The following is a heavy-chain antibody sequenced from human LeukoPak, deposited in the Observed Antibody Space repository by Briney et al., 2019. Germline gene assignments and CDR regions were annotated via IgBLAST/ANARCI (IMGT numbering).Heavy chain of an antibody. J-gene: IGHJ5*02. Sequence: GESLKISCKGSGYSFTSYWIGWVRQMPGKGLEWMGIIYPGDSDTRYSPSFQGQVTISADKSISTAYLQWSSLKASDTAMYYCARLGITGTVYNWFDPWGQGTPVTVSS. CDR2: IYPGDSDT. D-gene: IGHD1-7*01. CDR1: GYSFTSYW. CDR3: ARLGITGTVYNWFDP. V-gene: IGHV5-51*01.